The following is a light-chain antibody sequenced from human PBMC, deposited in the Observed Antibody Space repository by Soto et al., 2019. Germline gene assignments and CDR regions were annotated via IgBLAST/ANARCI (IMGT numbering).Light chain of an antibody. Sequence: DFVITQSPDTLAVSLCERATIHCRSSHSVSTNKHHLAWYQQKPGQPPKLLIYWASTRESGVPDRFVGGGSGPDFTLTISSLQAEDAAIYYCQQYYSSLVTFGGGTKVDI. CDR3: QQYYSSLVT. CDR2: WAS. CDR1: HSVSTNKHH. J-gene: IGKJ4*01. V-gene: IGKV4-1*01.